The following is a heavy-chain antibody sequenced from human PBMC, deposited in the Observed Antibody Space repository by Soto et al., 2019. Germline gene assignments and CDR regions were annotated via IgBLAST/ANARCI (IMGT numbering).Heavy chain of an antibody. V-gene: IGHV1-46*01. Sequence: QVQLVQSGAEVQKPGASVKVSCKASGYTFTSYYMHWVRQAPGQGLEWMGIINPSGGSTSYAQKFQGRVTMNRDTSTSAVYMELSRLRSEDTAVYYCARESSGWLYYWGQGTLVTVTS. D-gene: IGHD6-19*01. CDR3: ARESSGWLYY. CDR1: GYTFTSYY. J-gene: IGHJ4*02. CDR2: INPSGGST.